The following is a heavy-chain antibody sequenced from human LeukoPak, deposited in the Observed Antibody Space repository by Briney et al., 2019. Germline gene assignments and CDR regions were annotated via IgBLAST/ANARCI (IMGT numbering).Heavy chain of an antibody. J-gene: IGHJ4*02. Sequence: GESLKISCKGSGYSFTSYWIGWVRQMPGKGLEWMGIIYPGDSDTRYSLSFQGQVTISADKSISTAYLQWSSLKASDTAMYYCAGSLGDCSGGSCYSWVDYWGQGTLVTVSS. CDR2: IYPGDSDT. CDR3: AGSLGDCSGGSCYSWVDY. D-gene: IGHD2-15*01. CDR1: GYSFTSYW. V-gene: IGHV5-51*01.